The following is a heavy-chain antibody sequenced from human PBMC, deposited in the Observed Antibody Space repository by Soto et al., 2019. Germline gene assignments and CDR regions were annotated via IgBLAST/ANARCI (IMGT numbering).Heavy chain of an antibody. Sequence: ASVKVSCKTSGYTFSNYGITWVRQAPGQPLEWLGWISLYSDGTNYAQKFRGRVSTTTDTSTTTAYMELRSLRSDDTAVYYCARVVPGAEAWFGPWGQGTLVTVSS. CDR3: ARVVPGAEAWFGP. J-gene: IGHJ5*02. D-gene: IGHD2-2*01. CDR1: GYTFSNYG. CDR2: ISLYSDGT. V-gene: IGHV1-18*01.